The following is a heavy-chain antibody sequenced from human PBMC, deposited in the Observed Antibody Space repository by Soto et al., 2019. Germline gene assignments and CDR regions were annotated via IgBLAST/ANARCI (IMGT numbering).Heavy chain of an antibody. V-gene: IGHV3-11*01. CDR1: GFTFSDYY. Sequence: PGGSLRLSCAASGFTFSDYYMSWIRQAPGKGLEWVSYISSSGSTIYYADSVKGRFTISRDNAKNSLYLQMNSLRAEDTAVYYCAKDRDIGSYYYGMDVWGQGTTVTVSS. D-gene: IGHD2-15*01. CDR3: AKDRDIGSYYYGMDV. CDR2: ISSSGSTI. J-gene: IGHJ6*02.